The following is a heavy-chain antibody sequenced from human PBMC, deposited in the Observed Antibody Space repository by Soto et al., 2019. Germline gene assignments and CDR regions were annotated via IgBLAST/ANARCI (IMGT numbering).Heavy chain of an antibody. D-gene: IGHD3-16*01. CDR1: EDSFSGYY. CDR2: INYSGST. J-gene: IGHJ3*01. Sequence: SESLSLACRVSEDSFSGYYWSWIRQPPGEGLEWIGEINYSGSTKFNPSLKSRVTLSIDTSKDQFSLRLSSVTAADTAVYYCARDSGGLRLGESSLYGEKDSFAVWDQGTLVTVS. CDR3: ARDSGGLRLGESSLYGEKDSFAV. V-gene: IGHV4-34*01.